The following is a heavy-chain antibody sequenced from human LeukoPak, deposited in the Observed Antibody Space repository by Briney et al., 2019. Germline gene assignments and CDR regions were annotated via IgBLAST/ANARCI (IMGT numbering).Heavy chain of an antibody. CDR3: ARIRRPLRGYFDH. CDR1: GGSFSGYY. Sequence: SETLALTCYLYGGSFSGYYWSWIRQSPGKGLEWIGEINQIGNTDYIPSLKSRLTISIDTSNNQFSLNLTSVTAADTGVYYCARIRRPLRGYFDHWGQGTLVTVSS. CDR2: INQIGNT. J-gene: IGHJ4*02. V-gene: IGHV4-34*01. D-gene: IGHD3-16*01.